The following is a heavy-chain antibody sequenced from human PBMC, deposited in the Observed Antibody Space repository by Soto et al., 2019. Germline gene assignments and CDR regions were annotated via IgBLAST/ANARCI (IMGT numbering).Heavy chain of an antibody. D-gene: IGHD5-18*01. CDR1: GFTFSSYG. CDR3: ARERIQLWSTGYFDY. V-gene: IGHV3-33*01. CDR2: IWYDGSNK. Sequence: GGSLRLSCASSGFTFSSYGMHLVRQAPGKGLEWVAVIWYDGSNKYYADSVKGRFTISRDNSKNTLYLQMNSLRAEDTAVYYCARERIQLWSTGYFDYWGQGTLVTVSS. J-gene: IGHJ4*02.